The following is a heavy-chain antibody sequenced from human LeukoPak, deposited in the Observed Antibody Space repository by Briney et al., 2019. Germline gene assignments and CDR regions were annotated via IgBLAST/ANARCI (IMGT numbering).Heavy chain of an antibody. D-gene: IGHD5-24*01. J-gene: IGHJ4*02. CDR1: GDSISSYY. Sequence: SETLSLTCSVSGDSISSYYWSWIRQPPGKGLEWIGYIYYSGTTNYNPSLKSRVTISEDTSKNQFSLKLSSVTAADTAVYYCAGVIDGYNVYWGQGTLVTVSS. V-gene: IGHV4-59*01. CDR2: IYYSGTT. CDR3: AGVIDGYNVY.